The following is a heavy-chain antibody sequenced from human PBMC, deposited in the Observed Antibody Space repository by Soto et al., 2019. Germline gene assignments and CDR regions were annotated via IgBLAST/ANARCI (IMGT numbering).Heavy chain of an antibody. CDR1: GGTFSSYA. CDR3: ARAGRYYYDSSGYYLPFDY. D-gene: IGHD3-22*01. Sequence: SVKVSCKASGGTFSSYAISWVRQAPGQGLEWMGGIIPIFGTANYAQKFQGRVTITADESTSTAYMELSSLRSEDTAVYYCARAGRYYYDSSGYYLPFDYWGQGTLVTVSS. J-gene: IGHJ4*02. V-gene: IGHV1-69*13. CDR2: IIPIFGTA.